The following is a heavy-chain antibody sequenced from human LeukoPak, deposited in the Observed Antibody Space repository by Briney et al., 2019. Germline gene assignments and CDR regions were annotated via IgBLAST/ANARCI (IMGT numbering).Heavy chain of an antibody. D-gene: IGHD2-15*01. CDR2: ISGSGGNT. V-gene: IGHV3-23*01. Sequence: GGSLRLSCAASEFTFSSYAMSWVRQAPGKGLEWVSAISGSGGNTLYADSVKGRFTISRDNSKNTLYLQMNSLRGEDTAVYYCAKVRDIVVVVAASPYDHWGQGTLVTVSS. CDR3: AKVRDIVVVVAASPYDH. CDR1: EFTFSSYA. J-gene: IGHJ4*02.